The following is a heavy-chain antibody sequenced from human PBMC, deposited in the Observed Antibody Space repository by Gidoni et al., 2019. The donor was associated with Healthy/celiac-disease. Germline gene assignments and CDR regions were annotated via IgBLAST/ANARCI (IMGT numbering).Heavy chain of an antibody. CDR2: INHSGST. D-gene: IGHD6-13*01. CDR1: GGSFSGYY. Sequence: QVQLQQWGAGLLKPSETPSLTCAVYGGSFSGYYWSWIRQPPGKGLEWIGEINHSGSTNYNPSLKSRVTISVDTSKNQYSLKLSSVTAADTAVYYCARNPSIAAAGRTYDYWGQGTLVTVSS. V-gene: IGHV4-34*01. CDR3: ARNPSIAAAGRTYDY. J-gene: IGHJ4*02.